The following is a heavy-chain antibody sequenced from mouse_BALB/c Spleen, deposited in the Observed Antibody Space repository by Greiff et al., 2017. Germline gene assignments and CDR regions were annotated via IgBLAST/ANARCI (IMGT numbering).Heavy chain of an antibody. CDR3: ARTLHYAMDY. V-gene: IGHV5-17*02. Sequence: EVKLVESGGGLVQPGGSRKLSCAASGFTFSSFGMHWVRQAPEKGLEWVAYISSGSSTIYYADTVKGRFTISRDNPKNTLFLQMTSLRSEDTAMYYCARTLHYAMDYWGQGTSVTVSS. J-gene: IGHJ4*01. CDR1: GFTFSSFG. D-gene: IGHD1-1*01. CDR2: ISSGSSTI.